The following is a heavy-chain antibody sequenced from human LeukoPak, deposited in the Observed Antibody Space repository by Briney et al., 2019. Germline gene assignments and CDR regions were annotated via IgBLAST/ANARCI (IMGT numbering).Heavy chain of an antibody. CDR2: IWYDGSNK. CDR1: GFSFSSYG. D-gene: IGHD3-10*01. CDR3: ARAAGESYFDY. Sequence: PGGSLRLSCAASGFSFSSYGIQWVRQAPGKGLEWVAGIWYDGSNKYYADSVKGRFTISRDNSKNTLYLQMNSLRAEDTAVYYCARAAGESYFDYWGQGTLATVSS. V-gene: IGHV3-33*01. J-gene: IGHJ4*02.